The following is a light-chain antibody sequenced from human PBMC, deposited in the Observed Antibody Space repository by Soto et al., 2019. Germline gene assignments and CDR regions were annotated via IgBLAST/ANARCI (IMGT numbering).Light chain of an antibody. V-gene: IGKV3-15*01. CDR2: GAS. CDR3: PQYNNWLT. Sequence: EIVMTQSPATLSVSPGERATLSCRASQSVSSNLAWYQQKPGQAPRLLIYGASTRATGIPARFSGSGSGTEFTLNISSLQSEDFAVYYCPQYNNWLTCGGRTKVEI. CDR1: QSVSSN. J-gene: IGKJ4*01.